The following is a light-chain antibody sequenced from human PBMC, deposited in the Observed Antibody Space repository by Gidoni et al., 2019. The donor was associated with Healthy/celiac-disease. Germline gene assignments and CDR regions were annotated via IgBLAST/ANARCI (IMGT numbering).Light chain of an antibody. V-gene: IGLV2-23*03. Sequence: QSALTPPASVSGSPGQSLTISCTGTSSDVGSYNLVSWYQQHPGKAPKLMIYERSKRPSGVSNRFSGSKSGNTASLTISGLQAEDEADYYCCSYAGSSTFVVFGGGTKLTVL. J-gene: IGLJ2*01. CDR2: ERS. CDR3: CSYAGSSTFVV. CDR1: SSDVGSYNL.